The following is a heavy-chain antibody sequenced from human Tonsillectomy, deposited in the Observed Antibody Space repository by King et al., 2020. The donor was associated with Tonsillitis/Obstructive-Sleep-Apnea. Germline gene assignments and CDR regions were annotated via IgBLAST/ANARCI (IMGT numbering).Heavy chain of an antibody. CDR2: IIPIFGTA. J-gene: IGHJ4*02. D-gene: IGHD7-27*01. V-gene: IGHV1-69*01. CDR3: ARDTNWGMWYYFDY. Sequence: VQLVESGAEVKKPGSSVKVSCKASGGTFSSYAISWVRQAPGQGLEWMGGIIPIFGTANYAQKFQGRVTITADESTRTAYMGLSSLRSEDTAVYYCARDTNWGMWYYFDYWGQGTLVTVSS. CDR1: GGTFSSYA.